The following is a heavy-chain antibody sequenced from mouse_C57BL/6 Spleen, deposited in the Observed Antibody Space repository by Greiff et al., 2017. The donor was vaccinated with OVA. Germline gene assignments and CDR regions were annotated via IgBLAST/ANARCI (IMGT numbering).Heavy chain of an antibody. CDR2: ILPGSGST. D-gene: IGHD1-1*01. J-gene: IGHJ2*01. CDR1: GYTFTGYW. Sequence: QVQLQQSGAELMKPGASVKLSCKATGYTFTGYWIEWVKQRPGHGLEWIGEILPGSGSTNYTEKFKGKATFTADTSSNTAYMQLSSLTTEDSAIDYCARGYGSVDYWGQGTTLTVSS. CDR3: ARGYGSVDY. V-gene: IGHV1-9*01.